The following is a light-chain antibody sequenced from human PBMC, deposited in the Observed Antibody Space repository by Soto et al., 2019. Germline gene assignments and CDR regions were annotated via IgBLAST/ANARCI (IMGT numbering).Light chain of an antibody. CDR1: QSVSSD. CDR2: GAS. Sequence: EIVLTQSPGTLSLSPGERATLSCRASQSVSSDLAWYQQEPGQAPRLLIYGASTRATGIPARFSGSWSGTECTLTISSLQSEDVAVYYCQQYNNWPWTFGQGTKVDIK. J-gene: IGKJ1*01. CDR3: QQYNNWPWT. V-gene: IGKV3-15*01.